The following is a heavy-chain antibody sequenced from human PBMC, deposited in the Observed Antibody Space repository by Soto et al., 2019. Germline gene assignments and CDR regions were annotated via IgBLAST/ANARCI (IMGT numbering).Heavy chain of an antibody. CDR1: GYSFTNYW. V-gene: IGHV5-51*01. CDR2: IFPGDSDI. CDR3: ARHGQPTKYYYYQYGLDV. J-gene: IGHJ6*02. D-gene: IGHD1-1*01. Sequence: EVQLVQSGAEVKKPGESLKISCKGPGYSFTNYWIGWVRQMPGKGLEWMGVIFPGDSDIRYSPSFQGQVTISADKSISTAYLQWNSLKASDTAMYYCARHGQPTKYYYYQYGLDVWGQGTTVTVSS.